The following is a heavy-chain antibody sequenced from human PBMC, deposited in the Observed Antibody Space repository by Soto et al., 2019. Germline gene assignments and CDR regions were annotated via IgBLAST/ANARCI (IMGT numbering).Heavy chain of an antibody. D-gene: IGHD2-2*01. J-gene: IGHJ6*02. Sequence: GESLKISCKGSGYSFTSYWIGWVRQMPGKGLEWMGIIYPGDSDTRYSPSFQGQVTISADKSISTAYLQWSSLKASDTAMYYCARHASTDIVVVPAAKAHYCYYYGMDVWGQGTTVTVSS. V-gene: IGHV5-51*01. CDR3: ARHASTDIVVVPAAKAHYCYYYGMDV. CDR2: IYPGDSDT. CDR1: GYSFTSYW.